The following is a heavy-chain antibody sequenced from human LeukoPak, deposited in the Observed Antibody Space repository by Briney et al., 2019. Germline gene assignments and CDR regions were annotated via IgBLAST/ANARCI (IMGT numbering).Heavy chain of an antibody. Sequence: SETLSLTCTVSGGTISRDYWSWIRQPPGKGLEWIAYIDYSWSTNYNPSLKSRLTISLDASKNQFSLTLSSVNAADTAVYYCARLAKYSSSSHFDYWGQGTLVTVSS. CDR3: ARLAKYSSSSHFDY. D-gene: IGHD6-6*01. CDR2: IDYSWST. J-gene: IGHJ4*02. V-gene: IGHV4-59*01. CDR1: GGTISRDY.